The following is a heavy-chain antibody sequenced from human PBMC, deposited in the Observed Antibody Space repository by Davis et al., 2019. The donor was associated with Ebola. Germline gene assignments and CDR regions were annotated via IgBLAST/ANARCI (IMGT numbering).Heavy chain of an antibody. CDR1: GFTFSTYW. CDR3: ARGGGTGENRY. Sequence: GGSLRLSCAASGFTFSTYWMSWVRQAPEKGLEWVAKTNEDGSQTDYVDSVKGRFTISRDNAKNSLYLQVNNLRSDDTAVDYWARGGGTGENRYWGQGTLVTVSS. D-gene: IGHD7-27*01. J-gene: IGHJ4*02. CDR2: TNEDGSQT. V-gene: IGHV3-7*04.